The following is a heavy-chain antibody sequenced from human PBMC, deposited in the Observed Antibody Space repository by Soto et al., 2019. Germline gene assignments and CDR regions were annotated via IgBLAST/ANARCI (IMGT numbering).Heavy chain of an antibody. CDR1: GFTFSSYA. Sequence: GGSLRLSCAASGFTFSSYAMHWVRQAPGKGLEWVAVISYDGSNKYYADSVKGRFTISRDNSKNTLYLQMNSLRAEDTAVYYCARVRSVIAAAGVYWGQGTLVTVSS. CDR2: ISYDGSNK. V-gene: IGHV3-30-3*01. J-gene: IGHJ4*02. D-gene: IGHD6-13*01. CDR3: ARVRSVIAAAGVY.